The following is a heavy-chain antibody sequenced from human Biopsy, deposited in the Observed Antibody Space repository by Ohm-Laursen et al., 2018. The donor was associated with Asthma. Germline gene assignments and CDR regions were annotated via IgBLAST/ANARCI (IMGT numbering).Heavy chain of an antibody. CDR3: ARAGQCSSTSCYNPGWFDP. Sequence: PSETLSLTCAVYGGSFSGYYWSWIRQPPGKGLEWIGEINHSGSTNYNPSLNSRVTISVDTSKNQFSLKLSSVTAADTAVYYCARAGQCSSTSCYNPGWFDPWGQGTLVTVSS. V-gene: IGHV4-34*01. J-gene: IGHJ5*02. CDR2: INHSGST. CDR1: GGSFSGYY. D-gene: IGHD2-2*01.